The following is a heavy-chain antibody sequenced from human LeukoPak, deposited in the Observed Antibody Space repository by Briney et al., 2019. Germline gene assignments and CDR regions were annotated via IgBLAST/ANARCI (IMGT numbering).Heavy chain of an antibody. J-gene: IGHJ6*02. V-gene: IGHV4-34*01. CDR3: ARHYYGTDV. D-gene: IGHD3-22*01. CDR2: INHSGSN. Sequence: PSETLSLTCAVYGRSFSGYYWSWIRQPPGEGLEWIGEINHSGSNNYNSSLTSRVTISVDTSKSQFSLNLTSVTAADTAVYYCARHYYGTDVWGQGTTVTVSS. CDR1: GRSFSGYY.